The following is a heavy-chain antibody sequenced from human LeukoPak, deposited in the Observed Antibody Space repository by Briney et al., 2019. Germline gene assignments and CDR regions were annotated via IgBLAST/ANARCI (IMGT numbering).Heavy chain of an antibody. CDR3: ARASERSGSYEPRGFGY. CDR2: MNPNSGNT. J-gene: IGHJ4*02. D-gene: IGHD1-26*01. CDR1: GYTFTSYG. V-gene: IGHV1-8*03. Sequence: GASVKVSCKASGYTFTSYGISWVRQATGQGLEWMGWMNPNSGNTGYAQKFQGRVTITRDTSISTAYMELSSLTSEDTAVYYCARASERSGSYEPRGFGYWGQGTLVTVSS.